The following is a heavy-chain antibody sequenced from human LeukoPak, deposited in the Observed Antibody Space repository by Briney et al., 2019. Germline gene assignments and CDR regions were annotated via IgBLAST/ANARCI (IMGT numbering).Heavy chain of an antibody. CDR3: ARGGGDWGFHQSDY. CDR2: IYSSGST. D-gene: IGHD2-21*01. V-gene: IGHV4-61*02. Sequence: PSETLSLTCTVSGGSFSSGSYYWSWIRQPAGKGLEWIGRIYSSGSTNYNPSLKSRVTMSVDTSKNQFSPKLSSVTAADTAVYYCARGGGDWGFHQSDYWGQGTLVTVS. J-gene: IGHJ4*02. CDR1: GGSFSSGSYY.